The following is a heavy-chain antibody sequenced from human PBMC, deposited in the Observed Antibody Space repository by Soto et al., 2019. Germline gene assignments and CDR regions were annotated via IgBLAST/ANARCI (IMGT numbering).Heavy chain of an antibody. CDR3: ARDLPLPRYGDLALFDY. D-gene: IGHD4-17*01. J-gene: IGHJ4*02. V-gene: IGHV1-18*01. CDR1: GYTFTSYG. CDR2: ISAYNGNT. Sequence: QVQLVQSGAEVKKPGASVKVSCKASGYTFTSYGISWVRQAPGQGLEWMGWISAYNGNTNYAQKLQGRVTMTTDTSTSTAYMELRSLRSDDTAVYYCARDLPLPRYGDLALFDYWGQGTLVTVSS.